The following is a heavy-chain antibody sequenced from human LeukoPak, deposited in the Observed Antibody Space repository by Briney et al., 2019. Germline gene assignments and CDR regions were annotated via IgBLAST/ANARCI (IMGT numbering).Heavy chain of an antibody. CDR2: FDPADGET. CDR1: GHSLTELS. J-gene: IGHJ4*02. Sequence: ASVKVSCKVSGHSLTELSIQWVRQAPGKGLEWMGGFDPADGETIYAQTFQGRLTTTEDTSIDTAYMELSSLRSEDTAVYFCATYDSGGYMDFWGQGTLVTVSS. V-gene: IGHV1-24*01. CDR3: ATYDSGGYMDF. D-gene: IGHD3-22*01.